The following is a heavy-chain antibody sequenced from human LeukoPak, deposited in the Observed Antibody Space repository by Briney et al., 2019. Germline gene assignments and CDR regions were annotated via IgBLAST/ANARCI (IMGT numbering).Heavy chain of an antibody. CDR3: ARVWLWFGERPLDY. CDR2: IKQDGSEK. CDR1: GFTFSSYA. Sequence: GGSLRLSCAASGFTFSSYAMHWVRQAPGKGLEWVANIKQDGSEKYYVDSVKGRFTISRDNAKNSLCLQMNSLRAEDTAVYYCARVWLWFGERPLDYWGQGTLVTVSS. D-gene: IGHD3-10*01. V-gene: IGHV3-7*01. J-gene: IGHJ4*02.